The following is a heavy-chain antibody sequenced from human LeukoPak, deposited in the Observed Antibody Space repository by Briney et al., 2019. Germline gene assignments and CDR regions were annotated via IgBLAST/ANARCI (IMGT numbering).Heavy chain of an antibody. V-gene: IGHV1-69*13. CDR3: ARAGPDLAVTANWLDP. Sequence: ASVKVSCKASGGTFSSYAISWVRQAPGQGLEWMGGIIPIFGTANYAQKFQGRVTITADESTSTAYMELSSLRSEDTAVYYCARAGPDLAVTANWLDPWGQGTLVTVSS. CDR1: GGTFSSYA. CDR2: IIPIFGTA. D-gene: IGHD2-21*02. J-gene: IGHJ5*02.